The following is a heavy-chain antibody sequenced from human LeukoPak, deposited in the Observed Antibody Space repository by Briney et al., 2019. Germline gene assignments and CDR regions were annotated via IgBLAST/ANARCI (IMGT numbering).Heavy chain of an antibody. CDR1: GFTFSSYG. J-gene: IGHJ4*01. V-gene: IGHV3-30*02. Sequence: GGSLRLSCAASGFTFSSYGMHWVRQAPGKGLEWVAFIRYDGSNEYYVDSVKGRFTISRDNSKNTLYLQMNSLRTEDTAVYHCAKDLKFFDYWGQGTLVTVSS. CDR3: AKDLKFFDY. CDR2: IRYDGSNE.